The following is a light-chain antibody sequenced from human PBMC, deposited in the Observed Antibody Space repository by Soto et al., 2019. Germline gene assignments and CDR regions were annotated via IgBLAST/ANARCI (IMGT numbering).Light chain of an antibody. CDR2: DVT. Sequence: QSVLSKPASVSGSPGQSITISCTGTSSDVGGFEYVSWYQHQPGKAPKLIIYDVTKRPSGVSNRFSGSKSGNTASLTISGIQAEDEGDFYCAAWDGALNGVVFGGGTKLTVL. J-gene: IGLJ3*02. CDR3: AAWDGALNGVV. V-gene: IGLV2-14*01. CDR1: SSDVGGFEY.